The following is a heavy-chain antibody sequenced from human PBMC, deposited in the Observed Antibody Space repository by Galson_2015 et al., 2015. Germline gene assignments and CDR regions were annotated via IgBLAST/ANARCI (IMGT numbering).Heavy chain of an antibody. CDR3: ARRRPPSYCDY. CDR1: GFVFRNFW. Sequence: SLRLSCAASGFVFRNFWMSWVRQIPGKGLEWVADIKEDGSERYYVDSVKGRLTISRDNAKNSLYLQMNSLRVEDTAVYYCARRRPPSYCDYWGQGTLITVSS. J-gene: IGHJ4*02. CDR2: IKEDGSER. V-gene: IGHV3-7*01.